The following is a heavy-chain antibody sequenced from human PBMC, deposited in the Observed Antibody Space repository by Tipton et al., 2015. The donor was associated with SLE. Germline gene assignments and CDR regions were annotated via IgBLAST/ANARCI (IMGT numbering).Heavy chain of an antibody. V-gene: IGHV4-39*07. Sequence: TLSLTCTVSGGSISRSSDYWGWIRQPPGKGLEWIGSINYSGSTNYNPSLKSRVTISVDTSKNQFSLKLSSVTAADTAVYYCARERDSSGWSKDYWGQGTLVTVSS. J-gene: IGHJ4*02. CDR2: INYSGST. CDR3: ARERDSSGWSKDY. D-gene: IGHD6-19*01. CDR1: GGSISRSSDY.